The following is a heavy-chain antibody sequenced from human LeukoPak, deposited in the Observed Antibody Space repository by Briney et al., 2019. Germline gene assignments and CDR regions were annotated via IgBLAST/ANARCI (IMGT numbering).Heavy chain of an antibody. CDR1: GGSISSGGYY. J-gene: IGHJ4*02. CDR2: IYYSGST. D-gene: IGHD3-10*01. V-gene: IGHV4-31*03. CDR3: ARRLYGSGSRGFDY. Sequence: SQTLSLTCTVSGGSISSGGYYWGWIRQHPGKSLEWIGYIYYSGSTYYNPSLKSRVTISVDTSKNQFSLKLSSVTAADTAVYYCARRLYGSGSRGFDYWGQGTLVTVSS.